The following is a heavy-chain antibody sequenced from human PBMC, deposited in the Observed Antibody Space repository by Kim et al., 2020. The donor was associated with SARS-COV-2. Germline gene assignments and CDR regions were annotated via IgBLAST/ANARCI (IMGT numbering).Heavy chain of an antibody. V-gene: IGHV3-23*01. J-gene: IGHJ6*02. Sequence: GGSLRLSCAASGFTFSSYAMSWVRQAPGKGLEWVSAISGSGGSTYYADSVKGRFTISIDNSKNTLYLQMNSLRAEDTALYYCAKDLIAVAGYGYYGMDVWGHGATVTVSS. D-gene: IGHD6-19*01. CDR3: AKDLIAVAGYGYYGMDV. CDR1: GFTFSSYA. CDR2: ISGSGGST.